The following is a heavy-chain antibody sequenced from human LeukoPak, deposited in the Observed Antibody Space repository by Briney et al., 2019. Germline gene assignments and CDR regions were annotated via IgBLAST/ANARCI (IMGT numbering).Heavy chain of an antibody. CDR1: GFTVSSNY. J-gene: IGHJ4*02. CDR3: ARAALFGGSYSPSGYYFDY. V-gene: IGHV3-53*01. D-gene: IGHD1-26*01. Sequence: WGSLRLSCAASGFTVSSNYMSWVRQAPGKGLEWVSVIYSGGSTYYADSVKGRFTISRDNSKNTLYLQMNSLRAEDTAVYYCARAALFGGSYSPSGYYFDYWGQGTLVTVSS. CDR2: IYSGGST.